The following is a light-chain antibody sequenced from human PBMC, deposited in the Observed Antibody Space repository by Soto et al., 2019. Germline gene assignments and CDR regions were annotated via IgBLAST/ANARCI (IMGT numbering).Light chain of an antibody. J-gene: IGLJ1*01. CDR3: SSYSSSSTYV. V-gene: IGLV2-18*02. Sequence: QSALTQPPSVSGSLGQSVTISCTGTSSDVGSYNRVSWYQQPPGTAPKLMIYEVSNRPSGVPDRFSGSKSGNTASLTISGFQAEDEADYYCSSYSSSSTYVFGTGTKVTVL. CDR1: SSDVGSYNR. CDR2: EVS.